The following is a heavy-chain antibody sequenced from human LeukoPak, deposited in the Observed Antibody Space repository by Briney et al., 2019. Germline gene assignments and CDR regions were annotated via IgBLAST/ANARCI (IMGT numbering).Heavy chain of an antibody. D-gene: IGHD2-15*01. V-gene: IGHV3-21*01. Sequence: GGSLRLSCVASGLTFNNYNMNWVRQAPGKGLEWVSLISSDGSYIYYADSVRGRFTISRDNAKSSLYLQMNSLRAEDTAAYFCASPHYCSGSSCCFGYWGQGTLVTVSS. J-gene: IGHJ4*03. CDR2: ISSDGSYI. CDR3: ASPHYCSGSSCCFGY. CDR1: GLTFNNYN.